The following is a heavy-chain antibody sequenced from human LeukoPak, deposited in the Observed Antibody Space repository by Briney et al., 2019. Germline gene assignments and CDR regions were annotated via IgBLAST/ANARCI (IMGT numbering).Heavy chain of an antibody. CDR1: GGSISSSSYH. CDR3: ARDHGGPGPNDY. D-gene: IGHD2-15*01. J-gene: IGHJ4*02. CDR2: IYYTGAT. Sequence: PSETLSLTCTVSGGSISSSSYHWGWIRQPPGKGLEWIGSIYYTGATYYNPSLKSRVTISVDTSKNQFSLKLSSVTAADTAVYYCARDHGGPGPNDYWGQGTLVTVSS. V-gene: IGHV4-39*07.